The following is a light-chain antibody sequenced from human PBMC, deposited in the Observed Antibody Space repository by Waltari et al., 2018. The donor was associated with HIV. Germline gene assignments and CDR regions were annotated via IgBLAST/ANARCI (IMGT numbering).Light chain of an antibody. CDR2: WNT. J-gene: IGLJ3*02. CDR1: SSHIRRQS. Sequence: QSVLRQSPSLSGTPGPRVSISCSGSSSHIRRQSVSWYQQVPGTTPKLLIFWNTQRPSGVSDRFSGSVSGTSASLAISGLRSEDEADYYCAVWDVSLSAQVFGGGTTLTVL. CDR3: AVWDVSLSAQV. V-gene: IGLV1-47*01.